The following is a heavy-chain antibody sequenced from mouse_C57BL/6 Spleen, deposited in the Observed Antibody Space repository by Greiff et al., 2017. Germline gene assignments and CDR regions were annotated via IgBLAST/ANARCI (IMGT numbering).Heavy chain of an antibody. V-gene: IGHV1-50*01. J-gene: IGHJ3*01. CDR1: GYTFTSYW. CDR3: AREERITTVVEN. Sequence: QVQLQQPGAELVKPGASVKLSCKASGYTFTSYWMQWVKQRPGQGLEWIGEIDPSDSYTNYNQKFKGKATLTVDTSSSTAYMQLSSLTSEDSAVYYCAREERITTVVENWGQGTLVTVSA. D-gene: IGHD1-1*01. CDR2: IDPSDSYT.